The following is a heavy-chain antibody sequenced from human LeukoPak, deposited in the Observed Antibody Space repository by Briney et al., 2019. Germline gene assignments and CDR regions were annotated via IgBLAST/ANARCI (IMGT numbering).Heavy chain of an antibody. J-gene: IGHJ4*02. V-gene: IGHV3-30-3*01. CDR1: GFTFSSYA. Sequence: PGGSLRLSCAASGFTFSSYAMHWARQAPGKGLEWVAVISYDGSNKYYADSVKGRFTISRDNSKNTLYLQMNSLRVEDTAVYYCARGPPYGSRSDYFDYWGQGTLVTVSS. CDR2: ISYDGSNK. CDR3: ARGPPYGSRSDYFDY. D-gene: IGHD3-10*01.